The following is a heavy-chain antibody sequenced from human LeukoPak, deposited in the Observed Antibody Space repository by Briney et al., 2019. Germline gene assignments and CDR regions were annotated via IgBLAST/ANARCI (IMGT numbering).Heavy chain of an antibody. CDR2: INPSGGST. J-gene: IGHJ4*02. D-gene: IGHD3-3*01. V-gene: IGHV1-46*01. CDR1: GYTFTSYY. CDR3: ARDMDAYYDFWRPLGY. Sequence: ASVKVSCKASGYTFTSYYIHWVRQAPGQGLEWMGIINPSGGSTSYAQKFQGRVTMTRDTSTSTVYMELSSLRSEDTAVYYCARDMDAYYDFWRPLGYWGQGTLVTVSS.